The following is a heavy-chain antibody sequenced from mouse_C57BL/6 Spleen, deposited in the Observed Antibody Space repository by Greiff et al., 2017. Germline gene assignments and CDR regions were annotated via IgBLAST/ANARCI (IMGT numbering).Heavy chain of an antibody. J-gene: IGHJ4*01. Sequence: DVQLVESEGGLVQPGSSMKLSCTASGFTFSDYYMAWVRQVPEKGLEWVANINYDGSSTYYLDSLKSRFIISRDNAKNILYLQMSSLKSEDTATYYCARDLTDYYAMDYWGQGTSVTVSS. CDR1: GFTFSDYY. V-gene: IGHV5-16*01. CDR2: INYDGSST. CDR3: ARDLTDYYAMDY. D-gene: IGHD2-13*01.